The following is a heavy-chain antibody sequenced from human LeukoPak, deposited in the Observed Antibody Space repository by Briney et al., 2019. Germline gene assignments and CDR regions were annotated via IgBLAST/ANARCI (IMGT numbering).Heavy chain of an antibody. CDR3: ARDTSRFLEWLSYRENWFDP. J-gene: IGHJ5*02. CDR2: INAGNGNT. Sequence: ASVTVSCKASGYTFTSYAMHWVRQAPGQRLEWMGWINAGNGNTKYSQKFQGRVTITRDTSASTAYMELSSLRSEDTAVYYCARDTSRFLEWLSYRENWFDPWGQGTLVTVSS. CDR1: GYTFTSYA. V-gene: IGHV1-3*01. D-gene: IGHD3-3*01.